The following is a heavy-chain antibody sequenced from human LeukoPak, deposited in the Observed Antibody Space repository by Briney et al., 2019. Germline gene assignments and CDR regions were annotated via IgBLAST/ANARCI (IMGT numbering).Heavy chain of an antibody. J-gene: IGHJ4*02. CDR2: IHYSGST. D-gene: IGHD1-7*01. V-gene: IGHV4-39*01. Sequence: PSETLSLTCTVSGGSISSSSYYWGWIRQPPGKGLEWIGSIHYSGSTYYNPSLKSRVTISVDTSKNQFSLKLSSVTAADTAVYYCARLPSRGTTIWDYWGQGTLVTVSS. CDR1: GGSISSSSYY. CDR3: ARLPSRGTTIWDY.